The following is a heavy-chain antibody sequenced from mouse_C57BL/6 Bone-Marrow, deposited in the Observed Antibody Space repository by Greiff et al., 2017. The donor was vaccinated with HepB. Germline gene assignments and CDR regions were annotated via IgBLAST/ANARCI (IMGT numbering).Heavy chain of an antibody. V-gene: IGHV3-6*01. CDR1: GYSITSGYY. D-gene: IGHD1-1*01. CDR3: AFITTVVGFDY. Sequence: EVKVEESGPGLVKPSQSLSLTCSVTGYSITSGYYWNWIRQFPGNKLEWMGYISYDGSNNYNPSLKNRISITRDTSKNQFFLKLNSVTTEDTATYYCAFITTVVGFDYWGQGTTLTVSS. J-gene: IGHJ2*01. CDR2: ISYDGSN.